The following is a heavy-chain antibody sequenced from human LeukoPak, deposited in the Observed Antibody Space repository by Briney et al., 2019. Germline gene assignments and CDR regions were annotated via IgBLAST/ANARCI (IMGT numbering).Heavy chain of an antibody. Sequence: GGSLRLSCAASGFTFSSYAMTWVRQTPGKGLEWVSGITGSGGTSNYADSVKGRFTVSRDNSKNTLYLQMNSLRVDDTAVYYCARCRGSGTYFKNPLGYWGQGTLVSVSS. J-gene: IGHJ4*02. CDR1: GFTFSSYA. V-gene: IGHV3-23*01. CDR3: ARCRGSGTYFKNPLGY. D-gene: IGHD3-10*01. CDR2: ITGSGGTS.